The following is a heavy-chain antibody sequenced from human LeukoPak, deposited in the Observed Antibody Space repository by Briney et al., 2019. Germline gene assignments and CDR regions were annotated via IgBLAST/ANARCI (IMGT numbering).Heavy chain of an antibody. CDR1: GYIITSYW. D-gene: IGHD1-1*01. CDR3: ARHNLGNDIPDDY. V-gene: IGHV5-51*01. Sequence: GESLQISCKGSGYIITSYWVGWGRQMPGKGLEGMGIIYPGDSDTRYSPSFPGRVTISADKSISTAYQQWRSLKASDTAMYYCARHNLGNDIPDDYWGQGTLVTVSS. CDR2: IYPGDSDT. J-gene: IGHJ4*02.